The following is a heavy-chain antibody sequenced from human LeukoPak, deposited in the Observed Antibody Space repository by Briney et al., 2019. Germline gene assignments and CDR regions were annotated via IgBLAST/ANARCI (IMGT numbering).Heavy chain of an antibody. CDR2: IYHSGST. D-gene: IGHD3-10*01. J-gene: IGHJ6*03. CDR3: ARIRARITTVRGVTLAHMDV. Sequence: SSETLSLTCTVSGYSISSGYYWGWIRQPPGKGLEWIGSIYHSGSTYYNPSLKSRVTISADTSKNQFSLKLSSVTAADTAVYYCARIRARITTVRGVTLAHMDVWGKGTTVTVSS. CDR1: GYSISSGYY. V-gene: IGHV4-38-2*02.